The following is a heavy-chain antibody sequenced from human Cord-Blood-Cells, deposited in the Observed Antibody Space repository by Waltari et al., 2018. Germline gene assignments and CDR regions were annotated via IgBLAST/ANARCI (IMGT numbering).Heavy chain of an antibody. V-gene: IGHV4-39*01. CDR3: ARHLRVVPAAIGWFDP. CDR2: IYYSGST. J-gene: IGHJ5*02. CDR1: GGSISSISYY. D-gene: IGHD2-2*02. Sequence: QLQLQESGPGLGKPSETLSPTCTASGGSISSISYYWAWSGQPPGKGLEWIGSIYYSGSTYYNPSLKSRVTISVDTSKNQFSLKLSSVTAADTAVYYCARHLRVVPAAIGWFDPWGQGTLVTVSS.